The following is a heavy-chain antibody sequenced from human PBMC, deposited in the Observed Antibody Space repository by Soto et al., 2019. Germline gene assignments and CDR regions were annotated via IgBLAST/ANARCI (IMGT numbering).Heavy chain of an antibody. CDR3: ALLAVLMVYADFDY. V-gene: IGHV1-69*13. CDR2: IIPIFGTA. D-gene: IGHD2-8*01. Sequence: SVKVSCKASGYTFTSYGISWVRQAPGQGLEWMGGIIPIFGTANYAQKFQGRVTITADESTSTAYMELSSLRSEDTAVYYCALLAVLMVYADFDYWGQGTLVTVSS. J-gene: IGHJ4*02. CDR1: GYTFTSYG.